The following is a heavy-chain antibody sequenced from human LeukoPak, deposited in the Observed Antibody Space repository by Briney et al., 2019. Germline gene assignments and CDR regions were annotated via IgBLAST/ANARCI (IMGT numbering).Heavy chain of an antibody. D-gene: IGHD6-13*01. Sequence: SETLSLTCTVSGGSISSYYWSWIRQPPGKGLEWIGYIYYSGSTNYNPSLKSRVTISVDTSKNQFSLKLSSVTAADTAVYYCARAGTNSSSWYPRVGWFDPWGQGTLATVSS. CDR1: GGSISSYY. V-gene: IGHV4-59*01. CDR2: IYYSGST. J-gene: IGHJ5*02. CDR3: ARAGTNSSSWYPRVGWFDP.